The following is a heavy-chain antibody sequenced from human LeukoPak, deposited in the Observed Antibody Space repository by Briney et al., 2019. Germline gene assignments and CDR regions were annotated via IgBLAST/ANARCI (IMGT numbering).Heavy chain of an antibody. CDR2: ISSSSSYI. D-gene: IGHD2-15*01. V-gene: IGHV3-21*01. CDR1: GFTFSSYS. Sequence: GGFLRLSCAASGFTFSSYSMNWVRQAPGKGLEWVSSISSSSSYIYYADSVKGRYTISRDNAKNSLYLQMNSLRAEDTAVYYCARVDLGYCSGGSCSTNFDYWGQGTLVTVSS. J-gene: IGHJ4*02. CDR3: ARVDLGYCSGGSCSTNFDY.